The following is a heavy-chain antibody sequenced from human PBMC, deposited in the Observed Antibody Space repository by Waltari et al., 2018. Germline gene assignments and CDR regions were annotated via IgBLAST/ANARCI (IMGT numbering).Heavy chain of an antibody. CDR2: IKEDGSRK. J-gene: IGHJ4*02. CDR3: AKDRGWFRFDY. Sequence: EGQLAESGGGLVQPGGSLRLSCAASGFAFSDSWLSWVRQAPGKGLEWVAQIKEDGSRKYYVGSVRDRFTISRDNAKNSLYLEMNSLRDEDTAVYYCAKDRGWFRFDYWGQGTLVTVSP. D-gene: IGHD3-10*01. V-gene: IGHV3-7*01. CDR1: GFAFSDSW.